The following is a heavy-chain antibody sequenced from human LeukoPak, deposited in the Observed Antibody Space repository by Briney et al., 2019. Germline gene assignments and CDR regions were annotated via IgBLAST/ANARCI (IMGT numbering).Heavy chain of an antibody. CDR1: GFTFSSYS. V-gene: IGHV3-48*04. CDR3: ASSFLVDY. Sequence: PPGGSLRLSCAASGFTFSSYSMNWVRQAPGKGLEWVSYISSSSSTIYYADSVKGRFTISRDNAKNSLYLQMNSLRAEGTAVYYCASSFLVDYWGQGTLVTVSS. CDR2: ISSSSSTI. J-gene: IGHJ4*02.